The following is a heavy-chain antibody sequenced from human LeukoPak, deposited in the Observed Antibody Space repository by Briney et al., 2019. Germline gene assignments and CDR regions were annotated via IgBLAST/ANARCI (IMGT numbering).Heavy chain of an antibody. J-gene: IGHJ4*02. CDR1: GFTFDDYG. CDR2: INWNGGNT. Sequence: PGGSLRLSCAASGFTFDDYGMSWVRQAPGKGLEWVSGINWNGGNTGYADSVKGRFTISRDNAKNSLYLQMNSLRAEDTAVHYCARDLMGIAYRGAFYYWGQGTLVTVSS. V-gene: IGHV3-20*04. D-gene: IGHD6-13*01. CDR3: ARDLMGIAYRGAFYY.